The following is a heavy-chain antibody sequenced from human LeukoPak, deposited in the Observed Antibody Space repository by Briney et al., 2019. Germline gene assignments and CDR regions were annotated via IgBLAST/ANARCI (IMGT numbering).Heavy chain of an antibody. CDR2: INPNSGGT. CDR3: ARGSRSKWELRYYFDY. Sequence: ASVKVSCKASGNTFTGYYMHWVRQAPGQGLEWMGWINPNSGGTNYAQKFQGRVTMTRDTSISTAYMELSRLRSDDTAVYYCARGSRSKWELRYYFDYWGQGTLVTVSS. D-gene: IGHD1-26*01. V-gene: IGHV1-2*02. J-gene: IGHJ4*02. CDR1: GNTFTGYY.